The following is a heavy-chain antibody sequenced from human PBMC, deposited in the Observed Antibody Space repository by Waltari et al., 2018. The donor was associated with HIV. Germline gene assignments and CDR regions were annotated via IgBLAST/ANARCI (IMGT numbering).Heavy chain of an antibody. CDR1: GFTFSRYG. D-gene: IGHD5-12*01. CDR3: ARRDGYNLVDF. J-gene: IGHJ4*02. Sequence: QVQLVESGGGVVQPGRSLRLSCAASGFTFSRYGMHWVRQAPGKGLGWVAVIWYDGSNKYYADSVKGRFIISRDNSENKLYLEMNSLRVEDTAVYYCARRDGYNLVDFWGQGTLVTVSS. CDR2: IWYDGSNK. V-gene: IGHV3-33*01.